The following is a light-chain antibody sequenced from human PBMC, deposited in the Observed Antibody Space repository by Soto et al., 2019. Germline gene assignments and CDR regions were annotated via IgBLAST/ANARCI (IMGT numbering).Light chain of an antibody. V-gene: IGKV3-20*01. CDR2: GAS. CDR1: RSATNNY. CDR3: QQHGSSPIT. Sequence: EIVLTQSPGTLSFFPGERPTLSCRASRSATNNYLAWHQEKHGQTPRXXIYGASSRATGIPDRFSGSGSGTDLTITISRLEPEDFEVYYCQQHGSSPITFGQGTRLEIK. J-gene: IGKJ5*01.